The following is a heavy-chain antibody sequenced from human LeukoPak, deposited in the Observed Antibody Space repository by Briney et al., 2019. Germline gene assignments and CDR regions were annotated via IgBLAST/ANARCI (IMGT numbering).Heavy chain of an antibody. CDR3: AKDGRSSTPGY. CDR2: ISDSGRST. J-gene: IGHJ4*02. D-gene: IGHD2-2*01. CDR1: GFTFSSYA. Sequence: GGSLRLSCAASGFTFSSYAMSWVRQAPGKGLEWVSTISDSGRSTYYSDSVKGRFTISRDNSKNTLHLQMSSLRAEDTAVYYCAKDGRSSTPGYWGQGTLVTVSS. V-gene: IGHV3-23*01.